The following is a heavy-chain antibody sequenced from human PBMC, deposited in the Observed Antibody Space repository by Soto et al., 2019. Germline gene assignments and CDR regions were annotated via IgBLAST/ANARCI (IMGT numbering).Heavy chain of an antibody. D-gene: IGHD3-9*01. J-gene: IGHJ4*02. CDR2: VYRSGSV. CDR3: VDVFTGSTFGY. V-gene: IGHV4-39*01. Sequence: QLHLQESGPGLVKPSETLSLTCTVTGVSIGTSGDYWGWVRQPPGKGLEWIGSVYRSGSVYYNPSLYNPSLESRLSITVDTSKNQFSLKLRSVTAADTAVYYCVDVFTGSTFGYWGQGTLVTVSS. CDR1: GVSIGTSGDY.